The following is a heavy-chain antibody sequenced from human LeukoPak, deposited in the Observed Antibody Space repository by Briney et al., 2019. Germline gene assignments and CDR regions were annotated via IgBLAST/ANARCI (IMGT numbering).Heavy chain of an antibody. D-gene: IGHD6-19*01. J-gene: IGHJ4*02. Sequence: SETLSLTCTVSGGSVSSGRYYWSWIRQPPGKGLEWIGYIYYSGSTNYNPSLKSRVTISVDTPKNQFSLKLSSVTAADTAVYYCARGGGREDSGWYWDFDYWGQGTLVTVSS. CDR1: GGSVSSGRYY. CDR2: IYYSGST. V-gene: IGHV4-61*01. CDR3: ARGGGREDSGWYWDFDY.